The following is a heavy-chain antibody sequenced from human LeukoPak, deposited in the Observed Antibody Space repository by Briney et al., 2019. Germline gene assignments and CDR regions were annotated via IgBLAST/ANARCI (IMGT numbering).Heavy chain of an antibody. V-gene: IGHV4-39*07. CDR3: ARGLYDYVWGSYRHPHDY. CDR2: INHSGST. CDR1: GGSISSGGYY. J-gene: IGHJ4*02. Sequence: SETLSLTCTVSGGSISSGGYYWSWIRQPPGKGLEWIGEINHSGSTNYNPSLKSRVTISVDTSKNQFSLKLSSVTAADTAVYYCARGLYDYVWGSYRHPHDYWGQGTLVTVSS. D-gene: IGHD3-16*02.